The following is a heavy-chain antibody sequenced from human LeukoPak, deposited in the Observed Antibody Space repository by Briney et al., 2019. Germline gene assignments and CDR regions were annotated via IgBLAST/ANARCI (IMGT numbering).Heavy chain of an antibody. J-gene: IGHJ4*02. D-gene: IGHD3-22*01. CDR1: GFTFSSYA. Sequence: GGSLRLSCAASGFTFSSYAMSWVRQAPGKGLEWVSAISGSGGSTYYADSVKGRFTISKDNSKNTLYMRMSSLRAEDTAVYYCAKRRYDSSGHFDSWGQGTLVTVSS. CDR2: ISGSGGST. CDR3: AKRRYDSSGHFDS. V-gene: IGHV3-23*01.